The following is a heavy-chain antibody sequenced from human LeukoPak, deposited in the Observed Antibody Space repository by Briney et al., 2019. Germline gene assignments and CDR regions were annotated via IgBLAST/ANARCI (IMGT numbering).Heavy chain of an antibody. J-gene: IGHJ4*02. CDR1: IESFSGYY. CDR2: INHSGTT. CDR3: ARVRGDLSIDY. Sequence: SETLSLTCAIYIESFSGYYWTWIRQPPGKGLEWIGEINHSGTTNYNPSPKSRVTITADTSKNQFSLKLTSVTAADTATYYCARVRGDLSIDYWGQGNLVTVSS. D-gene: IGHD2-21*02. V-gene: IGHV4-34*01.